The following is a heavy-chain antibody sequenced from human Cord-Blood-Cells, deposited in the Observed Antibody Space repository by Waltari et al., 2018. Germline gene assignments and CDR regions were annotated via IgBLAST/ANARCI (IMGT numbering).Heavy chain of an antibody. V-gene: IGHV3-30*18. D-gene: IGHD6-6*01. CDR2: ISYDGSNK. CDR1: GFTFSSYG. Sequence: QVQLVESGGGVVQPGRSLRLSCAASGFTFSSYGMHWVRQAPGKGLEWVAVISYDGSNKYYADSVKGRFTISRDNSKNTLYLQMNSLRAEDTAVYYCAKDEGSSSYYYYYGMDVWGQGP. CDR3: AKDEGSSSYYYYYGMDV. J-gene: IGHJ6*02.